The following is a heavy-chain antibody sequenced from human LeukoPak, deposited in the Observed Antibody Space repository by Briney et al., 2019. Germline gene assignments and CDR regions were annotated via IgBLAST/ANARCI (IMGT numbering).Heavy chain of an antibody. CDR2: IYYSGST. D-gene: IGHD3-10*01. J-gene: IGHJ4*02. CDR3: ARVALVSGPSYGSESEAADY. Sequence: SETLSLTCIVSGGSISRSSYYWGWIRRTPGKELEWIGSIYYSGSTYYKSSLKSRVTISLDTSKNQFSLKLSSVTAADTAVYYCARVALVSGPSYGSESEAADYWGQGTLVTVPS. V-gene: IGHV4-39*07. CDR1: GGSISRSSYY.